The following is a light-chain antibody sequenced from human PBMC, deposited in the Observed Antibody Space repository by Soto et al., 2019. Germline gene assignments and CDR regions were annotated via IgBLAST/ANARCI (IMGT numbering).Light chain of an antibody. CDR1: QTFGRTY. J-gene: IGKJ1*01. V-gene: IGKV3-20*01. CDR3: QQYGNSPQT. CDR2: DAS. Sequence: ESVLTQSQGTLSLSPGERVTLSCRASQTFGRTYLAWYQQKPGQSPRLLIYDASSRATGIPDRFSGSGSGTDFTLTISRLEPEDFAVYYCQQYGNSPQTFGQGTKVEIK.